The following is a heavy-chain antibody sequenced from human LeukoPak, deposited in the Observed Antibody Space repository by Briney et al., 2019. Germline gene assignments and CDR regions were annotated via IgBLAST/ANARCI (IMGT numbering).Heavy chain of an antibody. CDR1: GGTFSIYA. J-gene: IGHJ1*01. CDR3: ARGATSLVGATDLFRDDTREYFQH. V-gene: IGHV1-69*13. Sequence: SVKVSCTASGGTFSIYAISWGRQAPGQGLEWMGGIIPIFGTANYAQKFQGRVTITADESTSTAYMELSSLRSEDTAVYYCARGATSLVGATDLFRDDTREYFQHWGQGTLVTVSS. D-gene: IGHD1-26*01. CDR2: IIPIFGTA.